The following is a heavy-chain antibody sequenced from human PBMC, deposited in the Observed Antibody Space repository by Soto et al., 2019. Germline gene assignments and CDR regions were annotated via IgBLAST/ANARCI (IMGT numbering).Heavy chain of an antibody. CDR1: GFTFSNYA. CDR3: AKDESPIAVAGPFDY. J-gene: IGHJ4*02. D-gene: IGHD6-19*01. V-gene: IGHV3-64*01. CDR2: ISSNGVGT. Sequence: PGGSLRLSCAASGFTFSNYAMDWVRQAPGKVLEYVSGISSNGVGTYYANSVKDRFTISRDNSKNTLYLQMGSLRAEDTAVYYCAKDESPIAVAGPFDYWGQGTLVTVAS.